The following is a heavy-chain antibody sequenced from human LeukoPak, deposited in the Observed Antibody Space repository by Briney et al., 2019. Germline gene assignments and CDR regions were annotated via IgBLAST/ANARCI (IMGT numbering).Heavy chain of an antibody. V-gene: IGHV4-61*08. J-gene: IGHJ4*02. CDR2: IYYSGST. CDR3: ARHNLNGGTYYLGY. Sequence: QLQLQEPGSGLVKPSQTLSLTCAVSSGSISSGGYYWSWIRQTPGKGLEWIGYIYYSGSTNYNPSLKSRVTISVDTSKNQFSLKLSSLTAADTAVYYCARHNLNGGTYYLGYWGQGTLVTVSS. CDR1: SGSISSGGYY. D-gene: IGHD1-20*01.